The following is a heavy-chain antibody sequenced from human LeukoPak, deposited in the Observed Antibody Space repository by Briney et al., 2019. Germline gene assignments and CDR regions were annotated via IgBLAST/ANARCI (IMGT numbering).Heavy chain of an antibody. CDR2: ISGNGGST. D-gene: IGHD1-26*01. J-gene: IGHJ4*02. V-gene: IGHV3-64*04. CDR3: AAGVGATTAPFDY. CDR1: GFTFSRYP. Sequence: GGSLRLSCSASGFTFSRYPMHWVRQAPGKGLEYVPAISGNGGSTYYADSVKGRFTISRDNSKNTLYLQMNSLRAEDTAVYYCAAGVGATTAPFDYWGQGTLVTVSS.